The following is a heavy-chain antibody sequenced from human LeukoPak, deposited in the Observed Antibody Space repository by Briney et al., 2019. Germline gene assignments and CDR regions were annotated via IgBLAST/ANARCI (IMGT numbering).Heavy chain of an antibody. D-gene: IGHD3-22*01. Sequence: PSETLSLTCTVSGGSISSGDYYWSWIRQPPGKGLEWIGYIYYSGSTYYNPSLKSRVTISVDTSKNQFSLKLSSVTAADTAVYYCAREIRTLYDSSGYYTNYYYYMDVWGKGTTVTVSS. J-gene: IGHJ6*03. CDR2: IYYSGST. V-gene: IGHV4-30-4*01. CDR1: GGSISSGDYY. CDR3: AREIRTLYDSSGYYTNYYYYMDV.